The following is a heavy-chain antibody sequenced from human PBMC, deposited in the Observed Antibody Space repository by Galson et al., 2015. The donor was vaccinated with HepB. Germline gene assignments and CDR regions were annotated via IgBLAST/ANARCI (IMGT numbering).Heavy chain of an antibody. CDR1: GGSFSRSSYY. Sequence: SETLSLTCTVSGGSFSRSSYYWAWIRQPPGKGLEWIGSITYSGITYYNASLKSRVTISVDTSKNQFSLKLRSVTAADTAVYYCASDGDHWGRGTLVTVSS. J-gene: IGHJ4*02. CDR2: ITYSGIT. CDR3: ASDGDH. D-gene: IGHD5-24*01. V-gene: IGHV4-39*01.